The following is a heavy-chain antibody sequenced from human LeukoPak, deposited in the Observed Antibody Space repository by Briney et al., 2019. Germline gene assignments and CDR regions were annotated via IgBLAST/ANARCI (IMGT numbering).Heavy chain of an antibody. CDR3: ARCDGGQLGPFDY. CDR2: ISYDGSNK. Sequence: PGGSLRLFCAASGFTFSSYAMHWVRQAPGKGLEWVAVISYDGSNKYYADSVKGRFTISRDNSKNTLYLQMNSLRAEDTAVYYCARCDGGQLGPFDYWGQGTLVTVSS. D-gene: IGHD6-6*01. V-gene: IGHV3-30*04. J-gene: IGHJ4*02. CDR1: GFTFSSYA.